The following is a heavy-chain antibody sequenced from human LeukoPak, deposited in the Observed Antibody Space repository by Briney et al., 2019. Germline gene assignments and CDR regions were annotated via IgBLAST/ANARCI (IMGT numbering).Heavy chain of an antibody. CDR2: IYPGDSET. J-gene: IGHJ5*02. V-gene: IGHV5-51*01. Sequence: GESLKISCKGSGYSFTSYWIGWVRQMPGKGLEWMGSIYPGDSETRYSPSFQGQVTISADKSISTVYLQWSSLKASDTAMYYCARRTSGHWFDPWGQGTLVTVSS. CDR3: ARRTSGHWFDP. CDR1: GYSFTSYW.